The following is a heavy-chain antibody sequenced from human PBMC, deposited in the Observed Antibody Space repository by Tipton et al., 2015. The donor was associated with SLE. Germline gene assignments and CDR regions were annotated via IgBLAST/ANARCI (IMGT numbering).Heavy chain of an antibody. V-gene: IGHV4-39*07. Sequence: WVRQSPGKGLEWVGSVYDSGTTYYNPSLKSRVTMSVDTSKTQFSLNLSSLTAADTAIYHCARVVTVGATHYYDVDVWGPGTTVTVSS. CDR2: VYDSGTT. CDR3: ARVVTVGATHYYDVDV. D-gene: IGHD2-15*01. J-gene: IGHJ6*02.